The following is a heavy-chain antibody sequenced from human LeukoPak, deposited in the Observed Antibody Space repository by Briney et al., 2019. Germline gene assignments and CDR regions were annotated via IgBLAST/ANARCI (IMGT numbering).Heavy chain of an antibody. CDR2: ISGSGGST. Sequence: PGGSLRLSCAASGFTFSSYAMSWVRQAPGKGLEWVSAISGSGGSTYYADSVKGRFTVSRDNSKNTLYLQMNSLRAEDTAVYYCAKTDDYGDYPDYWGQGTLVTVSS. CDR1: GFTFSSYA. J-gene: IGHJ4*02. V-gene: IGHV3-23*01. D-gene: IGHD4-17*01. CDR3: AKTDDYGDYPDY.